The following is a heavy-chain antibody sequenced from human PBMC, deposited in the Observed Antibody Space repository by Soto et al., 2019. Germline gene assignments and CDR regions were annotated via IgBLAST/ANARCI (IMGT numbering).Heavy chain of an antibody. CDR1: GYTFAGHY. Sequence: QVQLVQSGAEVKKPGASVTVSCKASGYTFAGHYMHWVRQAPGQGLEWMGWVNTNSGGTYSSQKFQGRVTMTRVTSISTAYLELSRLTSDDTAVYYCARDSLGAVCVFDYWGQGTLVTVSS. V-gene: IGHV1-2*02. J-gene: IGHJ4*02. CDR2: VNTNSGGT. CDR3: ARDSLGAVCVFDY. D-gene: IGHD3-16*01.